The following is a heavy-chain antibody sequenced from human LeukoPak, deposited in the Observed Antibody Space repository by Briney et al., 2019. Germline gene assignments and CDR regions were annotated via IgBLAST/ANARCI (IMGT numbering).Heavy chain of an antibody. CDR1: GFTFSSYA. J-gene: IGHJ4*02. Sequence: GGSLGLSCAASGFTFSSYAMSWVRQTSGKGLEWVSALSGSGGSTYYADSVKGRFTISRDNSKNTLYLQMNSLRAEDTAVYYCAKGHSPFDYWGQGTLVTVSS. V-gene: IGHV3-23*01. D-gene: IGHD2-21*01. CDR2: LSGSGGST. CDR3: AKGHSPFDY.